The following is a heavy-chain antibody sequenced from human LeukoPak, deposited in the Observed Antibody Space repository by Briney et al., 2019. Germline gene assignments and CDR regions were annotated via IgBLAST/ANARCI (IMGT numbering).Heavy chain of an antibody. CDR1: GYTFTSYY. V-gene: IGHV1-46*01. J-gene: IGHJ4*02. CDR3: ATDSSSSTGDY. Sequence: ASVKVSCKASGYTFTSYYMHWVRQAPGQGLEWMGIINPSGGSTSYAQKFQGRVTMTRDMSTSTVYMELSSLRSEDTAVYYCATDSSSSTGDYWGQGTLVTVSS. D-gene: IGHD6-6*01. CDR2: INPSGGST.